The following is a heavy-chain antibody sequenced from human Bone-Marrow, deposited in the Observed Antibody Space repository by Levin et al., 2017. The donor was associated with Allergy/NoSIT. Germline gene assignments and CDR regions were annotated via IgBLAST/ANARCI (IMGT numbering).Heavy chain of an antibody. CDR1: GFTFSTSA. D-gene: IGHD3-3*01. CDR2: MSGNDAST. V-gene: IGHV3-23*01. Sequence: QAGGSLRLSCIASGFTFSTSAMSWVRQAPGKGLEWVSCMSGNDASTWYADSVKGRFTISRDNSKNMVYLQMNSLTLEDTALYYCAKVESSSDYGMDVWGQGTTVTVSS. J-gene: IGHJ6*02. CDR3: AKVESSSDYGMDV.